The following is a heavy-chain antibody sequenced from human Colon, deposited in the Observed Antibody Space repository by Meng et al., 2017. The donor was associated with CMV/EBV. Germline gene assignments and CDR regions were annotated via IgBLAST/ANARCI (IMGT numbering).Heavy chain of an antibody. D-gene: IGHD1-26*01. Sequence: SVKVSCKASGCPFSSYAINWVRQPPGQGLEWMGGIIPIFGSRKYAQKFLGRVTFTTDESTSTVYMELSSLRSEDTAVYYCATRIPSYPDNWFDPWGQGTLVTVSS. V-gene: IGHV1-69*05. CDR2: IIPIFGSR. CDR3: ATRIPSYPDNWFDP. J-gene: IGHJ5*02. CDR1: GCPFSSYA.